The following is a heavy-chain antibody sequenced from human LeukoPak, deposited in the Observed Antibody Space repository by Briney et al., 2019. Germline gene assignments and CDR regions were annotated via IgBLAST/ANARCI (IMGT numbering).Heavy chain of an antibody. CDR1: GGSFNAYY. V-gene: IGHV4-34*01. J-gene: IGHJ4*02. D-gene: IGHD3-10*01. CDR2: INHSGST. CDR3: ARGRKYYYGSGSYYNDY. Sequence: SETLSLTCAVYGGSFNAYYWIWIRQPPGKGLEWIVEINHSGSTNYNPSLKSRVTISVDTSKNQFSLKLSSVTAADTAVYYCARGRKYYYGSGSYYNDYWGQGTLVTVSS.